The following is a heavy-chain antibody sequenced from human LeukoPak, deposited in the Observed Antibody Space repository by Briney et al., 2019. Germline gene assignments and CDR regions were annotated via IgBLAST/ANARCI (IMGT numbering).Heavy chain of an antibody. CDR2: IYYSGDT. V-gene: IGHV4-59*08. CDR3: ARRKAKTPNYFDY. J-gene: IGHJ4*02. CDR1: GDSISNYY. Sequence: PSEPLSLTCSVCGDSISNYYWTWLRQPRGKGVEWIGYIYYSGDTNYNPSLKSRVTISLDTSKNQFSLKLTSLTAADTAMYYCARRKAKTPNYFDYWGQGALVTVSS.